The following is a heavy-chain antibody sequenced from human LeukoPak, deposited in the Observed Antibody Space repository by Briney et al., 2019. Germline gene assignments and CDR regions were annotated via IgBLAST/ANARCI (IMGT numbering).Heavy chain of an antibody. J-gene: IGHJ4*02. Sequence: GESLKISCKGSGHSFTSYWIGWVRQMPGKGLEWMGIIYPGDSDTRYSPSFQGQVTISADKSISTAYLQWSSLKASDTAMYYCARLPFVSSSWFYYFDYWGQGTLVTVSS. D-gene: IGHD6-13*01. CDR3: ARLPFVSSSWFYYFDY. CDR2: IYPGDSDT. CDR1: GHSFTSYW. V-gene: IGHV5-51*01.